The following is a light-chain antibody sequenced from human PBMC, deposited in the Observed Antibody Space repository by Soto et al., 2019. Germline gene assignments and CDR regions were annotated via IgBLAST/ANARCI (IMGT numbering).Light chain of an antibody. CDR3: QKYNDAPWT. CDR2: ATS. Sequence: DIPMTQSPSSLSASVGDRVTITCRASEGISTFLAWYQQRPGKSPNLLIYATSTLQSGVPSRFSGSGFGTDFTLTISSVQPEDVATYYCQKYNDAPWTFGQGTKLEI. CDR1: EGISTF. V-gene: IGKV1-27*01. J-gene: IGKJ1*01.